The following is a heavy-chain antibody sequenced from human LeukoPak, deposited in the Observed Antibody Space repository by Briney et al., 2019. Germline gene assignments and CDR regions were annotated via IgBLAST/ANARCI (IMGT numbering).Heavy chain of an antibody. V-gene: IGHV4-39*01. CDR1: GGSISSSNYY. CDR3: ARHILTPQDNWFDP. J-gene: IGHJ5*02. D-gene: IGHD2-21*01. Sequence: SETLSLTCTVSGGSISSSNYYWGWIRQPPGKGLGWIGSIYYSGSTYYNPSLKSRVTISVDTSKNQFSLKLSSVTAADTAVYYCARHILTPQDNWFDPWGQGTLVTVSS. CDR2: IYYSGST.